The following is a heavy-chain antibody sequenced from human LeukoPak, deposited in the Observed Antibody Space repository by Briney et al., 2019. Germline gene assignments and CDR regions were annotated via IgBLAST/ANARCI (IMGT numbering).Heavy chain of an antibody. CDR2: ISSSSSTI. Sequence: PGGSLRLSCAASGFTFSSYSMNWVRQAPGKGLEWVSYISSSSSTIYYADSVKGRFTISRDNAKNSLYLQMNSLRAEDTAVYYCARSSQPDGWYSSGWYEDYWGQGTLVTVSS. J-gene: IGHJ4*02. D-gene: IGHD6-19*01. V-gene: IGHV3-48*01. CDR3: ARSSQPDGWYSSGWYEDY. CDR1: GFTFSSYS.